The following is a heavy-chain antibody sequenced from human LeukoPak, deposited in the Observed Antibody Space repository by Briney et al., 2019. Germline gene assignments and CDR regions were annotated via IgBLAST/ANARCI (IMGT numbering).Heavy chain of an antibody. J-gene: IGHJ3*02. D-gene: IGHD6-19*01. CDR3: ATGGIAVAQWDAFDI. Sequence: ASVKVSCKVSGYTFTDYYMHWVQQATGKGLEWMGLVDPEDGETIYAEKFQGRVTITADTSTDTAYMELSSLRSEDTAVYYCATGGIAVAQWDAFDIWGQGTMVTVSS. CDR1: GYTFTDYY. V-gene: IGHV1-69-2*01. CDR2: VDPEDGET.